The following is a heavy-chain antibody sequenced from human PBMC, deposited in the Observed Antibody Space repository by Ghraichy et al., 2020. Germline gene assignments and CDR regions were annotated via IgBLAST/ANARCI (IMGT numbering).Heavy chain of an antibody. CDR1: GFTFSKYG. CDR2: ISHDGINK. J-gene: IGHJ4*02. CDR3: AKGYSDFDY. Sequence: GGSLRLSCAASGFTFSKYGMHWVRQAPGKGLEWVAVISHDGINKYYADSVKGRFTISRDNSKTTLYLQMNSLRVEDTAVYYCAKGYSDFDYWGQGILVTVAS. V-gene: IGHV3-30*18. D-gene: IGHD4-11*01.